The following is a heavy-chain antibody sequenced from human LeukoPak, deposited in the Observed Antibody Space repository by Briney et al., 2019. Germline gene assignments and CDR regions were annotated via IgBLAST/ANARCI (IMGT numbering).Heavy chain of an antibody. D-gene: IGHD4-17*01. CDR2: IRGSGSGT. J-gene: IGHJ4*02. V-gene: IGHV3-23*01. Sequence: GGCLRLSRAPSRFTFSSYVMSSVGRAPGRGVGCVSGIRGSGSGTYYADSVRGRFTFSRDNSTTTLYLQMNSLRPEDTAVYFCAKDIAKAGYDDYHFDSWGQGTLVTVSS. CDR3: AKDIAKAGYDDYHFDS. CDR1: RFTFSSYV.